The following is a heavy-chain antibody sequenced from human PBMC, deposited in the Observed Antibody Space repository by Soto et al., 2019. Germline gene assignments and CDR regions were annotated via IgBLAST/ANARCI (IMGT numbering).Heavy chain of an antibody. Sequence: GGSLRLSCAASGFTFSSYAMSWVRQAPGKGPEWISAIIGSGTNTYYADSVKGRFTTSRDNFKNTLYLHMNSLSAEDTALYFCARGTAPDCWGQGTLVTVSS. CDR2: IIGSGTNT. CDR3: ARGTAPDC. CDR1: GFTFSSYA. J-gene: IGHJ4*02. V-gene: IGHV3-23*01.